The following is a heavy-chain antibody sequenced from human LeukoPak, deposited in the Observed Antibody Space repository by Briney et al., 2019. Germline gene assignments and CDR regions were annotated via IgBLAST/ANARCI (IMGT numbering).Heavy chain of an antibody. CDR2: INPNSGGT. V-gene: IGHV1-2*02. CDR3: ARGVGGGYVWGSYRHDAFDI. CDR1: GYTFTGYY. J-gene: IGHJ3*02. D-gene: IGHD3-16*02. Sequence: ASVKVSCKASGYTFTGYYMHWVRQAPGQGLEWMGWINPNSGGTNYAQKFQGRVTMTRDTSISTAYMELSSLRSDDTAVYYCARGVGGGYVWGSYRHDAFDIWGQGTMVTVSS.